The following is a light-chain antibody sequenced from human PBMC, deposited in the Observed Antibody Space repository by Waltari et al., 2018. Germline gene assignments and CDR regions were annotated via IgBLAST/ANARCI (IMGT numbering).Light chain of an antibody. CDR3: QKYNSAPQT. CDR1: QGFSNY. J-gene: IGKJ1*01. Sequence: DIQMTQSPSSLSASVGDRVTITCRASQGFSNYLAWYQQKTGKVPKLLIYAASTLQSGVPSRFSGSGSGTDFTLTISSLQPEDVAIYYCQKYNSAPQTFGQGTKVEIK. V-gene: IGKV1-27*01. CDR2: AAS.